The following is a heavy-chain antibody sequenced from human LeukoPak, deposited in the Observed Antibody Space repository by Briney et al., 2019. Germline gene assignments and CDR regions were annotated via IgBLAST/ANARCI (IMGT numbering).Heavy chain of an antibody. CDR1: GFTFSSYA. J-gene: IGHJ5*02. Sequence: GGSLRLSCAASGFTFSSYAMSWVRQAPWKGLEWVSAISGSGGSTYYADSMKGRFTISRDNSKNTLYLQMNSLRAEDTAVYYCAKDQEFYGSGSYHPGRVNWFDPWGQGTLVTVSS. D-gene: IGHD3-10*01. CDR3: AKDQEFYGSGSYHPGRVNWFDP. V-gene: IGHV3-23*01. CDR2: ISGSGGST.